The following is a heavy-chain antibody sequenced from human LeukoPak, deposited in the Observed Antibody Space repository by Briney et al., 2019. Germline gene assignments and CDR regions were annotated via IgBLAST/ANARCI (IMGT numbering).Heavy chain of an antibody. Sequence: IWYDGSNKYYADSVKGRFTISRDNSKNTLYLQMSSLRAEDTAVYYCARDSCSGGSCFLDPWGQGTLVTVSS. CDR3: ARDSCSGGSCFLDP. J-gene: IGHJ5*02. V-gene: IGHV3-33*01. CDR2: IWYDGSNK. D-gene: IGHD2-15*01.